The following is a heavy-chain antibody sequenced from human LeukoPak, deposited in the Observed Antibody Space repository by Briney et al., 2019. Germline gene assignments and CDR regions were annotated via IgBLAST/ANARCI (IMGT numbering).Heavy chain of an antibody. CDR1: GFTFSSYG. Sequence: PGRSLRLSCAASGFTFSSYGMHWVRQAPGKGLEWVAVIWYDGSNKYYADSVKGRFTISRDNSKNTLYLQMNSLRAEDTAVYYCASSHEPPAAISGSFDYWGQGTLVTVSS. D-gene: IGHD2-2*02. CDR3: ASSHEPPAAISGSFDY. J-gene: IGHJ4*02. CDR2: IWYDGSNK. V-gene: IGHV3-33*01.